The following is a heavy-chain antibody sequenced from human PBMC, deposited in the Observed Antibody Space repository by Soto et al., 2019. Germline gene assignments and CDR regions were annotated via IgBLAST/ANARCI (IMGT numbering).Heavy chain of an antibody. D-gene: IGHD4-17*01. V-gene: IGHV4-39*01. CDR2: VYYSGRS. Sequence: SETLSLTCTVSGGSVTNSSYYWGWVRQSPGKGLEWIGSVYYSGRSYSKSSVKSRVTISVDTSKNRFSLSLNSVTASDTAVYFCVSPRTTVPTQAYFDYWGPGALVTVSS. CDR3: VSPRTTVPTQAYFDY. J-gene: IGHJ4*02. CDR1: GGSVTNSSYY.